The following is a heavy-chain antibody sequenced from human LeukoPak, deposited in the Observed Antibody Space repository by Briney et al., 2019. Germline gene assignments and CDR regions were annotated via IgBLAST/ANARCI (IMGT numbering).Heavy chain of an antibody. CDR2: IYSGGST. J-gene: IGHJ3*02. V-gene: IGHV3-66*01. CDR1: GFTVSSNY. CDR3: ASYYYGSGSYVGAFDI. D-gene: IGHD3-10*01. Sequence: PGGSLRLSCAASGFTVSSNYMSWVRQAPGKGLEWVSVIYSGGSTYYADSVKGRFTISRDNSKNTLYLQMNSLRAEDTAVYYCASYYYGSGSYVGAFDIWGQGTMVTVSS.